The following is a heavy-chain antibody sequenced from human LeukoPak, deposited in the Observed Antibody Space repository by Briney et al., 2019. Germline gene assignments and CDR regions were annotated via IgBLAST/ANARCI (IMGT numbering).Heavy chain of an antibody. J-gene: IGHJ4*02. V-gene: IGHV1-18*01. CDR2: ISAYNGNT. Sequence: ASVKVSCKASGYTFTSYGISWVRQAPGQGLEWMGWISAYNGNTNYAQKLQGRVTMTTDTSTSTAYMELRSLRSDDTAVYYCARARGGRFLEWLSDGHYLDYWGQGTLVTVSS. CDR1: GYTFTSYG. D-gene: IGHD3-3*01. CDR3: ARARGGRFLEWLSDGHYLDY.